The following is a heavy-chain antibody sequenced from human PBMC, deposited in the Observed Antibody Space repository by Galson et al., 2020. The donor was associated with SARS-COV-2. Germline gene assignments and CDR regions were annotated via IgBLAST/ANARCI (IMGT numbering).Heavy chain of an antibody. CDR3: ARSGPEGAAGEYYFDY. Sequence: GESLKISCTGSGYTFTSYCIGWVRQMPGKGLEWMAMIYPGDSDSRYTPAFQGQVTISADKSINTAYLQWSSLRASDTAMYYCARSGPEGAAGEYYFDYWGQGTLVTVSS. D-gene: IGHD2-15*01. J-gene: IGHJ4*02. CDR1: GYTFTSYC. V-gene: IGHV5-51*01. CDR2: IYPGDSDS.